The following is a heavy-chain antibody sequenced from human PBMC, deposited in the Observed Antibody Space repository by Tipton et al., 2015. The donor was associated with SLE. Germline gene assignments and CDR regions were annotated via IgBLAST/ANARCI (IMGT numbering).Heavy chain of an antibody. CDR2: IRPGGRET. CDR1: GFTFSQYW. V-gene: IGHV3-7*01. J-gene: IGHJ3*02. D-gene: IGHD1-14*01. CDR3: AKEDGTFDI. Sequence: SLRLSCAASGFTFSQYWMNWVRQAPGKGLEWVANIRPGGRETHYLDSVKGRFTISRDNAKNSLYLQMNSLRAEDTAVYYCAKEDGTFDIWGQGTMVTVSS.